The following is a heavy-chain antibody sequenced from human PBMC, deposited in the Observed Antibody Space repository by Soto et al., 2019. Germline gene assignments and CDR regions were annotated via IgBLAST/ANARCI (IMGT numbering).Heavy chain of an antibody. CDR1: GYTFTGYY. J-gene: IGHJ6*02. CDR3: ARGTLYDFWSGSPLGYYGMDV. V-gene: IGHV1-2*04. D-gene: IGHD3-3*01. Sequence: ASVKVSCKASGYTFTGYYMHWVRQAPGQGLEWMGWINPNSGGTNYAQKFQGWVTMTRDTSISTAYMELSRLRADDTAVYYCARGTLYDFWSGSPLGYYGMDVWGQGTTVTVSS. CDR2: INPNSGGT.